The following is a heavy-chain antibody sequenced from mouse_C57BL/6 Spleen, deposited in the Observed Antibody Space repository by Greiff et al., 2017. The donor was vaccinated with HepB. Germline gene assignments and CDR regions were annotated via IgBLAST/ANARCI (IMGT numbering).Heavy chain of an antibody. D-gene: IGHD2-3*01. J-gene: IGHJ2*01. V-gene: IGHV1-53*01. CDR2: INPSNGGT. CDR1: GYTFTSYW. CDR3: ARPSDGYYCDY. Sequence: QVQLQQPGTELVKPGASVKLSCKASGYTFTSYWMHWVKQRPGQGLEWIGNINPSNGGTNYNEKFKSKATLTVDKSSRTAYMQLRSLTADESAVYYCARPSDGYYCDYWGQGTTLTVSS.